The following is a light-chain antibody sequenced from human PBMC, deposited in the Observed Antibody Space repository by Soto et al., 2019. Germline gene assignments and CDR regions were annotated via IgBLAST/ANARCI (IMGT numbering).Light chain of an antibody. CDR2: GAT. CDR3: HHYCPSWT. V-gene: IGKV3-20*01. Sequence: EIVLTQSPATLSLSPGERATLSCRASQSVSSSYLAWYQQKLGQAPRLLNDGATSRATGAPDRFSGGGSGTDFTLTIIRLEPDAFAEYYWHHYCPSWTFGQGTKVEVK. J-gene: IGKJ1*01. CDR1: QSVSSSY.